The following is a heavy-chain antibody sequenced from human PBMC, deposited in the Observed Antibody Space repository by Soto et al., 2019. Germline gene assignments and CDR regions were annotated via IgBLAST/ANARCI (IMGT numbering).Heavy chain of an antibody. J-gene: IGHJ3*02. Sequence: GGSLRLSCAASGFTFSSYVMSWVRQAPGKGLQWVSAISGSGGSTYYADSVKGRFTISRDNSKNTLYLQMNSLRAEDTAVYYSANPSGFCSSTSSPNDVFDIWGQGKMVPVSS. CDR3: ANPSGFCSSTSSPNDVFDI. V-gene: IGHV3-23*01. CDR2: ISGSGGST. D-gene: IGHD2-2*03. CDR1: GFTFSSYV.